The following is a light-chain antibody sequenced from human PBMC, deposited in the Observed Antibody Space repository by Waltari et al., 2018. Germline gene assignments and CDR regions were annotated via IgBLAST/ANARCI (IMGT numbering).Light chain of an antibody. CDR1: QSLLHSNGNTY. Sequence: DIVMTQTPLSLPITPGEPASISCMSSQSLLHSNGNTYLHWYLQKPGQSPQLLIYGGSNRASGVPDRFSGSGSGTDFTLKISKVEAEDIGVYYCVQAIAFPWTFGQGTKVEIK. CDR2: GGS. J-gene: IGKJ1*01. V-gene: IGKV2-40*01. CDR3: VQAIAFPWT.